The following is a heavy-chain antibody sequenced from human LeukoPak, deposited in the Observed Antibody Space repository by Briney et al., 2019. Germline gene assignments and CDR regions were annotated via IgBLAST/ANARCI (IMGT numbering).Heavy chain of an antibody. Sequence: GGSLRLSCAASGFTFSSYAMSWVRQAPGKGLEWVSYISSTGSNIYYADSVKGRFTISRDNAKNSLYLLMNSLRTEDTAVYYCAATYYYDGSGDYWGQGTLVTVSS. V-gene: IGHV3-48*03. J-gene: IGHJ4*02. CDR1: GFTFSSYA. D-gene: IGHD3-22*01. CDR3: AATYYYDGSGDY. CDR2: ISSTGSNI.